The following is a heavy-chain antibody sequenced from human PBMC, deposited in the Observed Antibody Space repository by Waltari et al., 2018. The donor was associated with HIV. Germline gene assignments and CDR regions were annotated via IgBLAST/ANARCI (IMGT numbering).Heavy chain of an antibody. V-gene: IGHV3-7*01. J-gene: IGHJ4*02. CDR3: ATTHGSGDYDNDFDY. CDR1: GFTFSFYC. CDR2: INQAGTER. D-gene: IGHD3-10*01. Sequence: EVKLEESGGGWVQPGGSLTLTCEASGFTFSFYCLSWVRQAPGKGLEWVANINQAGTERHYVDSVRGRFTISRDNGKTSLFLQMNSLSVEDTAVYYCATTHGSGDYDNDFDYWGQGTLV.